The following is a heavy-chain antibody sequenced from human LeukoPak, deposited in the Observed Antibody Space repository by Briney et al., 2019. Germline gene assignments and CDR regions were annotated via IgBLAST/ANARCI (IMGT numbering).Heavy chain of an antibody. Sequence: GGSLRLSCAASGFTFSAYAMTWVRQAPGKGLEWVSAINGDATNTNYAGSVRGRFTISRDNSKDTMYLQINSLRAEDTALYYCARDQGTGDLNYWGQGTLVTVSS. CDR1: GFTFSAYA. V-gene: IGHV3-23*01. D-gene: IGHD1-1*01. CDR3: ARDQGTGDLNY. CDR2: INGDATNT. J-gene: IGHJ4*02.